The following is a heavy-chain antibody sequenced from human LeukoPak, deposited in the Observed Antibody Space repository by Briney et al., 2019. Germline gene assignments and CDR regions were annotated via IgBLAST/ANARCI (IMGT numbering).Heavy chain of an antibody. Sequence: GGSLRLSCAASGFTFSSYNMNWVRQAPGRGLEWVSSIGSSSSYIYYADSVKGRFSISRDNAKNSLFLQMNSLRDEDTAVYYCARGGSGYGDYYYFYAMDVWGQGTTVTVSS. CDR3: ARGGSGYGDYYYFYAMDV. J-gene: IGHJ6*02. CDR2: IGSSSSYI. D-gene: IGHD3-22*01. V-gene: IGHV3-21*01. CDR1: GFTFSSYN.